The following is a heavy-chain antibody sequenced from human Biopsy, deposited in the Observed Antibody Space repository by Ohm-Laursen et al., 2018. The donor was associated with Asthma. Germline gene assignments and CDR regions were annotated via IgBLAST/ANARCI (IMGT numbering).Heavy chain of an antibody. Sequence: SVKVSCKPLGGTFNTYVIGWVRQTPGQGLEWMGGINSVFGTTTYPQKFQDRVTITADDSTSTVYMELSSLGSGDTAVYYCARKAGSCISRTCYSLDFWGQGTLVTVSS. J-gene: IGHJ4*02. D-gene: IGHD2-2*01. V-gene: IGHV1-69*13. CDR3: ARKAGSCISRTCYSLDF. CDR1: GGTFNTYV. CDR2: INSVFGTT.